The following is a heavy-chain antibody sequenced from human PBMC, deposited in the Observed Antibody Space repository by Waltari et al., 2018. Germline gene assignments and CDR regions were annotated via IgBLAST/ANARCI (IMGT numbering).Heavy chain of an antibody. CDR1: GGSVSSVY. CDR2: IYDSGTT. CDR3: AREGGNSVYADFRYFDY. J-gene: IGHJ4*02. Sequence: QVQLQESGPGLVRPSATLSLTCPVYGGSVSSVYWGWFRQPPGKGLEWIGHIYDSGTTNLNPSLKNRVSISADTLKNQFSLTLYSVTAADTAVYYCAREGGNSVYADFRYFDYWGQGIPVTASS. D-gene: IGHD5-12*01. V-gene: IGHV4-59*02.